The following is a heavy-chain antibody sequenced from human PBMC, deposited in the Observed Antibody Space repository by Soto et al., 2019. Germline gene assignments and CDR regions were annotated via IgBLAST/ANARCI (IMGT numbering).Heavy chain of an antibody. CDR3: AWRLRMPTERGGTDY. CDR2: IIPIFGTA. Sequence: QVQLVQSGAEVKKPGSSVKVSCKASGGTFSSYAISWVRQAPGQGLEWMGGIIPIFGTANYAQKFQGRVTITVDESTRTAYMELRSLRSEDTAVYYCAWRLRMPTERGGTDYWGQGTLVTVSS. V-gene: IGHV1-69*12. J-gene: IGHJ4*02. D-gene: IGHD4-4*01. CDR1: GGTFSSYA.